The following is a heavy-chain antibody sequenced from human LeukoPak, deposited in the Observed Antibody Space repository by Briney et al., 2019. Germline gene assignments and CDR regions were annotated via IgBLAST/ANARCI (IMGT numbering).Heavy chain of an antibody. Sequence: GSLRLSCAASGFTFSHYAMRWVRQAPGKGLEWLSEIGGGGDGAYHADSVKGRFTISRDNSKNTLYLQMNSLRAEDTAVYYCAKDPREYYYDSTDYWGQGTLVTVSS. D-gene: IGHD3-22*01. V-gene: IGHV3-23*01. J-gene: IGHJ4*02. CDR1: GFTFSHYA. CDR3: AKDPREYYYDSTDY. CDR2: IGGGGDGA.